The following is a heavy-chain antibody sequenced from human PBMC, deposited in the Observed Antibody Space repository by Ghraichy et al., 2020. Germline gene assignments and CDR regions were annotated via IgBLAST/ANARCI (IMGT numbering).Heavy chain of an antibody. Sequence: GGSLRLSCAASGFTFSSYAMSWVRQAPGKGLEWVSAISGSGGSTYYADSVKGRFTISRDNSKNTLYLQMNSLRAEDTAVYYCAKAGRITMIVVAPNAFDIWGQGTMVTVSS. CDR2: ISGSGGST. J-gene: IGHJ3*02. CDR3: AKAGRITMIVVAPNAFDI. V-gene: IGHV3-23*01. D-gene: IGHD3-22*01. CDR1: GFTFSSYA.